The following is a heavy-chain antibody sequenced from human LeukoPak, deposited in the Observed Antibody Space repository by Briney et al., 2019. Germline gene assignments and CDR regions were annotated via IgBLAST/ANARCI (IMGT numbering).Heavy chain of an antibody. V-gene: IGHV2-5*02. D-gene: IGHD3-10*01. Sequence: SGPTLVNPTQTLTXTCTFSGVSLSTSGVGVGWIRQPPGKALEWLALIYWDDDKRYSPSLESRLTLTKDTSRNQVVLKMTNMDPVDTATYYCAGGSGRTFDYWGQGTLVTVSS. J-gene: IGHJ4*02. CDR1: GVSLSTSGVG. CDR2: IYWDDDK. CDR3: AGGSGRTFDY.